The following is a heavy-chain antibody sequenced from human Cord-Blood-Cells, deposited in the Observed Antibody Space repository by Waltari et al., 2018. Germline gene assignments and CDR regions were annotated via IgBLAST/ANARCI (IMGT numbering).Heavy chain of an antibody. CDR3: ARGDYDDGDYFDY. D-gene: IGHD4-17*01. Sequence: EVQLVESGGGLVQPGGSLRVCCAASGFTFSSYEMNWVRQAPGKGRGGFHNVRSRGKTIYDADTGKGRFTVARDNPKNSLYLQKNSLGDEDTAVYYWARGDYDDGDYFDYWGQGTLVTVSS. J-gene: IGHJ4*02. CDR2: VRSRGKTI. V-gene: IGHV3-48*03. CDR1: GFTFSSYE.